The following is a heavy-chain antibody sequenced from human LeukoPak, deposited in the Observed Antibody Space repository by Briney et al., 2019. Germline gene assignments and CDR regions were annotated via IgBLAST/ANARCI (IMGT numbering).Heavy chain of an antibody. CDR1: GYTFTNYY. Sequence: ASVKVSCKASGYTFTNYYIHWVRQAPGQGLEWMGLINPGGANTNYAQNFQGRVTMTRDTSTSTVYMELSRLRSDDTAVYYCARGPYYYGSGSYYNSNWFDPWGQGTLVTVSS. D-gene: IGHD3-10*01. J-gene: IGHJ5*02. CDR3: ARGPYYYGSGSYYNSNWFDP. CDR2: INPGGANT. V-gene: IGHV1-46*01.